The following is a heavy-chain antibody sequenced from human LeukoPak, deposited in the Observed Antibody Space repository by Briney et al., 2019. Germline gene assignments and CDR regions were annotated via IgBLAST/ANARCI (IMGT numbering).Heavy chain of an antibody. D-gene: IGHD3-10*01. V-gene: IGHV4-61*02. CDR3: ARPRRVRVLNQRITMVRGSGDAFDI. CDR1: GGSISSGVYS. CDR2: IYTSGST. Sequence: SETLSPTCAASGGSISSGVYSWSWIPQPAGKGLEWIGRIYTSGSTNYNPSLKSRVTISVDTSKNQFSLKLSSVTAADTAVYYCARPRRVRVLNQRITMVRGSGDAFDIWGQGTMVTVSS. J-gene: IGHJ3*02.